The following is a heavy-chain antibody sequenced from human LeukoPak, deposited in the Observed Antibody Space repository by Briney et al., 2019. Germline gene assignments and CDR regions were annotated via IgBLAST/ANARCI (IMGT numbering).Heavy chain of an antibody. D-gene: IGHD1-26*01. CDR3: VRDYRGGWNDY. V-gene: IGHV3-74*01. CDR2: INNDGSST. CDR1: GFTFSSYW. J-gene: IGHJ4*02. Sequence: GGSLRLSCGASGFTFSSYWMRWVRQAPGKGLVWVSRINNDGSSTSYADSVQGRFTISRDNARNSLYLQMNNVRVDDTAVYYCVRDYRGGWNDYWGQGTQVTVSS.